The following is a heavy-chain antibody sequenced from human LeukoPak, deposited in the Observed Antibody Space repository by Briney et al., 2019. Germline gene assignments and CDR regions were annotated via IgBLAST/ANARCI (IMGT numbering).Heavy chain of an antibody. CDR2: INGDGSTT. D-gene: IGHD6-13*01. CDR3: ARSGYSSSWLFDY. CDR1: GFTFSSYW. Sequence: GGSLRLSGAVSGFTFSSYWMHWVRQAPGKGLVWVSRINGDGSTTSYADSVKSRFTISRDNAKNTLYLQMNSLRAEDTAVYYCARSGYSSSWLFDYWGQGTLVTVSS. J-gene: IGHJ4*02. V-gene: IGHV3-74*01.